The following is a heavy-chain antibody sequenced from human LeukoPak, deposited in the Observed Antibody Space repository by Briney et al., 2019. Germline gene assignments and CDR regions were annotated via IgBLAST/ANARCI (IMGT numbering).Heavy chain of an antibody. D-gene: IGHD4/OR15-4a*01. CDR3: AKDVSGAYYAFDV. V-gene: IGHV4-59*02. CDR2: ISNRGST. Sequence: SETLSLTCGVSGASVSSHFWSWIRPTPGMGLEWIGYISNRGSTGYNPSLRSRVTISVDAPKNEVSLNLRSVSAADTAVYYCAKDVSGAYYAFDVWGQG. CDR1: GASVSSHF. J-gene: IGHJ3*01.